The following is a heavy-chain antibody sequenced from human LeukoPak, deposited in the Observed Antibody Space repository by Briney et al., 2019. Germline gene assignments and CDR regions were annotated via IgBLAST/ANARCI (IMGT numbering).Heavy chain of an antibody. Sequence: SETLSLTCTVSGGSVSSSIYYWGWIRQPPGKGLEWIASIYNRGTTYYNPSLKSRVTISVDTSKNQFSLKLSSVTAADTAVYYCASDYDSSNWGQGTLVTVSS. CDR3: ASDYDSSN. V-gene: IGHV4-39*01. CDR1: GGSVSSSIYY. J-gene: IGHJ4*02. D-gene: IGHD3-22*01. CDR2: IYNRGTT.